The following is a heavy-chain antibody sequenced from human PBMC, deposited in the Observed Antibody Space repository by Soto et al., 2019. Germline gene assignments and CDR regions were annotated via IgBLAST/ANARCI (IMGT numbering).Heavy chain of an antibody. D-gene: IGHD2-21*02. V-gene: IGHV3-30*18. J-gene: IGHJ4*02. CDR2: ISLDGSNK. CDR1: GFTFSTYG. CDR3: AKDWGGGDCYHCGVVDY. Sequence: PGGSLRLSCAASGFTFSTYGIHWVRRAPGKGLEWVAVISLDGSNKYYADSVKGRFTISRDNSKNTLYLRMNSLRAEDTAVYYCAKDWGGGDCYHCGVVDYWGQGTLVTVSS.